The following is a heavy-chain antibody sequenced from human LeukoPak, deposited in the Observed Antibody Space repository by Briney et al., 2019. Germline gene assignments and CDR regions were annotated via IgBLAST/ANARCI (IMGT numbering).Heavy chain of an antibody. Sequence: GGSLRLSCAASGFTFSSYEMNWVRRAPGKGLEWVSYISSSGSTIYYADSVKGRFTISRDNAENSLYLQMNSLRAEDTAVYYCARDEGSGYDWVDYYYGMDVWGQGTTVIVSS. CDR2: ISSSGSTI. J-gene: IGHJ6*02. V-gene: IGHV3-48*03. CDR1: GFTFSSYE. D-gene: IGHD5-12*01. CDR3: ARDEGSGYDWVDYYYGMDV.